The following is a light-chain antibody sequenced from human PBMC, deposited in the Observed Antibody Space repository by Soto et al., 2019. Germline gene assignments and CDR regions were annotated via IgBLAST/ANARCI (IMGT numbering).Light chain of an antibody. V-gene: IGKV1-5*02. Sequence: IKMTQSRYSLSALVGERVALICRASQSVSTRLAWYQQKPGKAPKVLIYDASSWAGGVPSRFTGSGSGTEFTLTINSLQPDDFATYYCQQYSVYWTFGQGTKVDI. CDR3: QQYSVYWT. J-gene: IGKJ1*01. CDR1: QSVSTR. CDR2: DAS.